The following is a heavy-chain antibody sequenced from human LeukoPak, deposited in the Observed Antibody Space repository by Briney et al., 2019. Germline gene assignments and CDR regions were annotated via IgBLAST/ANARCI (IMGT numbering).Heavy chain of an antibody. CDR2: INWSGNST. CDR1: VFTLSSYA. CDR3: ARGLYYYDSSGYYRRYVYYFDY. V-gene: IGHV3-48*03. D-gene: IGHD3-22*01. Sequence: GGSLTLSCAASVFTLSSYAMNWVRQARGKGLEWVSHINWSGNSTFYADSVKGRFTIYGDNAKHSVYVQMNSQRAGDTAVYYCARGLYYYDSSGYYRRYVYYFDYWGQGTLVTASP. J-gene: IGHJ4*02.